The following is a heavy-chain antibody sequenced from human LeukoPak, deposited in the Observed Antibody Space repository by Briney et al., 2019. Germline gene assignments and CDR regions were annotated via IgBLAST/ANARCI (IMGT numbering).Heavy chain of an antibody. J-gene: IGHJ4*02. CDR1: GFTFRSYR. D-gene: IGHD6-13*01. V-gene: IGHV3-21*01. CDR2: ITGSGGYI. CDR3: ARDTGSSSRFDY. Sequence: PGGSLRLSCAASGFTFRSYRMNWARQAPGKGLEWVSSITGSGGYIYYADSLKGRFTISRDNAKNSLYLQMNSLRAEDTAVYYCARDTGSSSRFDYWGQGALVTVSS.